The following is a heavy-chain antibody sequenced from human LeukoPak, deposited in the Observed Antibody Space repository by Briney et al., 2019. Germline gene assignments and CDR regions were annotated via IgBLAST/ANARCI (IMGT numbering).Heavy chain of an antibody. CDR3: ASIAVAYYFDY. J-gene: IGHJ4*02. CDR2: IKQDGSEK. Sequence: GGSLRLSCAASGFTFSSYWMSWVRQAPGKGLEWVANIKQDGSEKYYVDSVKGRFTISRDNAKNSLYLQMNSLRAEDTAVYYCASIAVAYYFDYLGQGTLVTVSS. V-gene: IGHV3-7*01. CDR1: GFTFSSYW. D-gene: IGHD6-19*01.